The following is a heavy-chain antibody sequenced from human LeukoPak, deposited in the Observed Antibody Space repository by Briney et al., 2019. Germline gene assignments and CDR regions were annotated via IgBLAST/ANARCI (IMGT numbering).Heavy chain of an antibody. CDR2: ISSSSSYT. V-gene: IGHV3-11*06. J-gene: IGHJ4*02. D-gene: IGHD3-9*01. Sequence: GGSLRLSCAASGFTFSDYYMSWIRQAPGKGLEWVSYISSSSSYTNYADSVKGRFTISRDNAKNSLYLQMNSLRAEDTAVYYCVRAQGIRYFDWLSSFDYWGQGTLVTVSS. CDR3: VRAQGIRYFDWLSSFDY. CDR1: GFTFSDYY.